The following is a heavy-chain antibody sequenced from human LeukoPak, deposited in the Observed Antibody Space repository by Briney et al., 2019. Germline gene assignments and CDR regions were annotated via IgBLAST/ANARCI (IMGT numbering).Heavy chain of an antibody. Sequence: PSQTLSLTCSVSGGSISSGSYCWSWIRQPPGKGLEWIGYIYYSGSTNYNPSLKSRFTISVDTAKNQFSLKLSSVTAADTAVYYCARPPRKGYFDYWGQGTLVTVSS. J-gene: IGHJ4*02. V-gene: IGHV4-61*01. CDR2: IYYSGST. CDR3: ARPPRKGYFDY. CDR1: GGSISSGSYC.